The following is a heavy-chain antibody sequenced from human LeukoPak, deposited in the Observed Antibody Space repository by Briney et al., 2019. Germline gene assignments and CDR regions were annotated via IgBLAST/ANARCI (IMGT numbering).Heavy chain of an antibody. V-gene: IGHV1-18*01. D-gene: IGHD6-13*01. CDR2: IIAYNGNT. CDR3: ARAPPGIAAAFDY. CDR1: GYSFGSSC. Sequence: ASVKVSCSASGYSFGSSCICGVLRAPGGGLEWMVSIIAYNGNTNYAQTLQGRVTMTTDTSTSTAYMELRSLRSDDTAVYYCARAPPGIAAAFDYWGQGTLVTVSS. J-gene: IGHJ4*02.